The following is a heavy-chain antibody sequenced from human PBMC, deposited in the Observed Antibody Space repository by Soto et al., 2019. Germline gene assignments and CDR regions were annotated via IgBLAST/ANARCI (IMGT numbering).Heavy chain of an antibody. V-gene: IGHV3-30*03. CDR1: GFTFRSYA. D-gene: IGHD6-19*01. CDR3: ARDLSVAGPDY. CDR2: ISYDESDK. Sequence: PGGSLRLSCAASGFTFRSYAMHWVRQAPGKGLEWVAVISYDESDKYYADSLKGRFTISRDNSKNTLYMQMNSLRGEDTAVYYCARDLSVAGPDYWGQGPLLTVSS. J-gene: IGHJ4*02.